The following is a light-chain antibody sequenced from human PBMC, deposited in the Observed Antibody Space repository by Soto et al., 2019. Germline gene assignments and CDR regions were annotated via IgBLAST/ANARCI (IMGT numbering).Light chain of an antibody. CDR2: DNN. J-gene: IGLJ1*01. CDR3: ADWDDSLNGPV. Sequence: QGLLTLPPSASGTPGQRVSISCSGSMSNIGSNSVNWYQHLPGTAPKLFIYDNNERPSGVPDRISGSKSGSAASLAISGLQSEDEADYYCADWDDSLNGPVFGTGTKVTV. CDR1: MSNIGSNS. V-gene: IGLV1-44*01.